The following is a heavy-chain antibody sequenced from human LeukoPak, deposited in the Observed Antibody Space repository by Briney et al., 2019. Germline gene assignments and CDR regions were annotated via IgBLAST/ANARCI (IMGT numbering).Heavy chain of an antibody. CDR1: GFTFSNAW. V-gene: IGHV3-15*01. J-gene: IGHJ6*02. Sequence: SGGSLRLSCAASGFTFSNAWMSWVRQAPGKGLEWVGRIKSKTDGGTTDYAAPVKGTFTISRDDSKNTLYLQMNSLKTEDTAVYYCTTEMTYYYGSGSSYYGMDVWGQGTTVTVSS. D-gene: IGHD3-10*01. CDR3: TTEMTYYYGSGSSYYGMDV. CDR2: IKSKTDGGTT.